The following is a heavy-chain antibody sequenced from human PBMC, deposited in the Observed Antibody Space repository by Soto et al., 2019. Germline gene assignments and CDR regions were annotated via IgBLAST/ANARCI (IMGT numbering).Heavy chain of an antibody. CDR3: AADRTYCGGDCYVD. V-gene: IGHV1-69*13. J-gene: IGHJ4*02. D-gene: IGHD2-21*02. Sequence: ASVKVSCKASGGTFGIYAITWVRQAPGQGLEWMGGIIPFSGIANYTQKFQGRVTITADDSTSTAYMDLSSLRSEDTAVYYCAADRTYCGGDCYVDWGQGTLVTVSS. CDR1: GGTFGIYA. CDR2: IIPFSGIA.